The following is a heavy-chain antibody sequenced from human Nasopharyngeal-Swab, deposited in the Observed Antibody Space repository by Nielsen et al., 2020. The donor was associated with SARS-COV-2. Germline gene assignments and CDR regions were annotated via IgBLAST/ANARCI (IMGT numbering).Heavy chain of an antibody. CDR2: IWYDGSNK. CDR3: ARGRTSGYSYGFYFDY. J-gene: IGHJ4*02. D-gene: IGHD5-18*01. V-gene: IGHV3-33*01. Sequence: GSLRLSCAASGFTFSSYGMHWVRQAPGKGLEWVAVIWYDGSNKYYADSVKGRFTISRDNSKNTLYLQMNSLRAEDTAVYYCARGRTSGYSYGFYFDYWGQGTLVTVSS. CDR1: GFTFSSYG.